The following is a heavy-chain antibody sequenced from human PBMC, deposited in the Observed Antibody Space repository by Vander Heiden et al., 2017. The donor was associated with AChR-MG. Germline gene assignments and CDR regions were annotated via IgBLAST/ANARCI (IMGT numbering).Heavy chain of an antibody. CDR1: GFTFSSYS. D-gene: IGHD2-15*01. J-gene: IGHJ3*02. CDR2: ISSSSSYI. Sequence: EVQLVESGGGLVKPGGSLRLSCAASGFTFSSYSMNWVRQAPGKGLEWVSSISSSSSYIYYADSVKGRFTISRDNAKNSLYLQMNSLRAEDTAVYYCARPVGGGSCYIGCAFDIWGQGTMVTVSS. V-gene: IGHV3-21*01. CDR3: ARPVGGGSCYIGCAFDI.